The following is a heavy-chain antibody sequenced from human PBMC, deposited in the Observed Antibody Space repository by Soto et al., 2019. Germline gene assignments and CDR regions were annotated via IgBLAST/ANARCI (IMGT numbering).Heavy chain of an antibody. CDR2: INPATGAA. J-gene: IGHJ3*01. CDR3: ARGGGVGVAGSAAFDV. Sequence: QLHLVQSGAVVKKPGASVTVSCSASGYPVTAYYMHWVRQAPGRGLEWMGGINPATGAAKYTQTFPGRVTMARETSTSTVFKDLSGLTSEDTAVFYCARGGGVGVAGSAAFDVWGQGTLVTVSS. D-gene: IGHD3-3*01. V-gene: IGHV1-2*02. CDR1: GYPVTAYY.